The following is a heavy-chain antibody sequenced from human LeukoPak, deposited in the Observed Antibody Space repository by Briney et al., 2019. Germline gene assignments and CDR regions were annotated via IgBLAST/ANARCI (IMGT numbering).Heavy chain of an antibody. V-gene: IGHV1-18*04. J-gene: IGHJ4*02. D-gene: IGHD2-2*01. CDR3: ARDQARYCSSTGCSPFDY. CDR2: ISAHNGNT. Sequence: GASVKVSCKASGYTFTSYGISWVRQAPGQGLEWMGWISAHNGNTNYAQKLQGRVTMTTDTSTSTAYMELRSLRSDDTAVYYCARDQARYCSSTGCSPFDYWGQGTLVTVSS. CDR1: GYTFTSYG.